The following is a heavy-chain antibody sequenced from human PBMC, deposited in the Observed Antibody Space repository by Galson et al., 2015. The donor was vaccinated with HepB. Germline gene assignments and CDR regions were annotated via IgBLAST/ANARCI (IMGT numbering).Heavy chain of an antibody. CDR3: AKSPNPAARGYNWFDP. CDR1: GFAFRSYG. CDR2: IWYDGSNK. J-gene: IGHJ5*02. D-gene: IGHD2-2*01. Sequence: SLRLSCAASGFAFRSYGMHWVRQAPGKGLEWVAAIWYDGSNKYYGDSVKGRFIISRDNSRNTVDLHLSSLRAADTAVYYCAKSPNPAARGYNWFDPWGQGTLVTVSS. V-gene: IGHV3-33*06.